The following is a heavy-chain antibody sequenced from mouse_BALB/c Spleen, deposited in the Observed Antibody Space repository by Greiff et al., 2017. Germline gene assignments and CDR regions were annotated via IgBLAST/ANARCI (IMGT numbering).Heavy chain of an antibody. J-gene: IGHJ3*01. Sequence: EVQLQQSGAELVKPGASVKLSCTASGFNITDTYMHWVKQRPEQGLEWIGRIDPANGNTKYDPKFQGKATITADTSSNTAYLQLSSLTSEDTAVYYCARGNWENLAYWGQGTLVTVSA. CDR3: ARGNWENLAY. V-gene: IGHV14-3*02. CDR2: IDPANGNT. CDR1: GFNITDTY. D-gene: IGHD4-1*01.